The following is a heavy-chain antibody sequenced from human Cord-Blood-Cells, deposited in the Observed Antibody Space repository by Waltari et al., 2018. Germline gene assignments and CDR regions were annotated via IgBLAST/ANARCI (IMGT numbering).Heavy chain of an antibody. CDR1: AWSFSGYY. CDR2: INHSGST. D-gene: IGHD3-22*01. Sequence: QVQLHQWGAGLLKPSETLSPPCAVYAWSFSGYYCSWIRHPPGTGLEWIGEINHSGSTNYNPSLKSRVTISVDTSNNQFSLKLSSVTAADTAVYYCARPRTGDYYDSSGYYFDYWGQGTLVTVSS. CDR3: ARPRTGDYYDSSGYYFDY. J-gene: IGHJ4*02. V-gene: IGHV4-34*01.